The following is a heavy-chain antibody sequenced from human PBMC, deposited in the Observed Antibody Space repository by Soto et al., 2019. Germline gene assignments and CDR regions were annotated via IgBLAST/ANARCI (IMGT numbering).Heavy chain of an antibody. CDR2: IYYRGST. CDR3: ARSAVAITSVGYFDY. Sequence: QVQLQESGPGLVKPSDTLSLTCAVSGYSISSSNWWGWIRQPPGKGLEWIGYIYYRGSTYYNPSLKSRVTMSVDTSKNQFSLKLSSVTAVDTAVYYCARSAVAITSVGYFDYWGQGTLVTVSS. V-gene: IGHV4-28*01. CDR1: GYSISSSNW. D-gene: IGHD3-22*01. J-gene: IGHJ4*02.